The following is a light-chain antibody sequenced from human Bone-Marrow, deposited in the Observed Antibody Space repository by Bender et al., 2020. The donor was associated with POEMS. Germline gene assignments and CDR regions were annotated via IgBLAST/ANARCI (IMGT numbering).Light chain of an antibody. Sequence: QSALTQPASVSGSPGQSIIISCTGTSSDVGSYNLVSWYQHYPGKAPKLMIYEGSKRPSGVSDRFSGSKSGNTASLTISGLQAEDEADYCCCSYAGGSTSHVICGQGTKLTVL. V-gene: IGLV2-23*01. J-gene: IGLJ2*01. CDR1: SSDVGSYNL. CDR2: EGS. CDR3: CSYAGGSTSHVI.